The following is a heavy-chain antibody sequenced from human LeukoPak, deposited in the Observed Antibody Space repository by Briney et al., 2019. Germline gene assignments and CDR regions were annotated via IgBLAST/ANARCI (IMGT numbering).Heavy chain of an antibody. Sequence: PSETLSLTCTVSGGXISSYSCSWIRQPPGKGLEWIGFIYYSGSTNYNPSLKSRVTISVDTSKNQFSLKLSSVTAADTAVYYCARDLDSTNWFDPWGQGTLVTVSS. CDR1: GGXISSYS. D-gene: IGHD1-1*01. CDR2: IYYSGST. CDR3: ARDLDSTNWFDP. J-gene: IGHJ5*02. V-gene: IGHV4-59*01.